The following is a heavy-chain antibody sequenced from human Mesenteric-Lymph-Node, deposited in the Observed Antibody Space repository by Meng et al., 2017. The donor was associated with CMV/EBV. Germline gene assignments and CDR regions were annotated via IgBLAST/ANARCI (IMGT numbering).Heavy chain of an antibody. Sequence: YTFPSYGISWVRQAPGQGLEWMGWISAYNGNTNYAQKLQGRVTMTTDTSTSTAYMELRSLRSDDTAVYYCARTSYYDILTGWRYYFDYWGQGTLVTVSS. CDR1: YTFPSYG. V-gene: IGHV1-18*04. CDR2: ISAYNGNT. D-gene: IGHD3-9*01. CDR3: ARTSYYDILTGWRYYFDY. J-gene: IGHJ4*02.